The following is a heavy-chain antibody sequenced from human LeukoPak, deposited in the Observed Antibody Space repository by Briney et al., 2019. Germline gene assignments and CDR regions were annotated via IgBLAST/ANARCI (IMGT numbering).Heavy chain of an antibody. CDR3: AKGSGWEASYFYYYMDV. CDR1: GSTFSSYA. Sequence: GGSLRLSCAASGSTFSSYAMHWVRQAPGKGLEWVAVIQHDGSSKYYVDSVKGRFTISRDNSKNTLYLQMNSLRAEDTAVYFCAKGSGWEASYFYYYMDVWGKGTTVTISS. J-gene: IGHJ6*03. V-gene: IGHV3-30-3*01. CDR2: IQHDGSSK. D-gene: IGHD1-26*01.